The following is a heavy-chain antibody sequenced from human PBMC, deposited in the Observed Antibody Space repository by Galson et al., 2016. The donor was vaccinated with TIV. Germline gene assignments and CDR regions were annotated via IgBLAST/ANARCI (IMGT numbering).Heavy chain of an antibody. Sequence: SVKVSCKASGYTLSSYSISWVRQAPGRGLEWMGWISGYNGNKNYAQKFQDRVTMTTDTSTNTAYMELRSLRSDDTAVYYCARVPTKTFDFWSGFDNSFCMDVWGKGTTVTVSS. J-gene: IGHJ6*04. CDR1: GYTLSSYS. V-gene: IGHV1-18*01. CDR2: ISGYNGNK. D-gene: IGHD3-3*01. CDR3: ARVPTKTFDFWSGFDNSFCMDV.